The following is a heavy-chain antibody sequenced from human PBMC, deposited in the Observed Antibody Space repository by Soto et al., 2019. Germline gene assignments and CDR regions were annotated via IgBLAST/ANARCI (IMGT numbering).Heavy chain of an antibody. J-gene: IGHJ6*03. CDR2: IYPGDSDT. Sequence: PVESMKNSCRGSGYSITSYWIGWVRKMTGKGLELMGIIYPGDSDTRYSPSFQGQVTISADKSISTAYLQWSSLKASDTAMYYCARLNVILTGYYNNYYYYMDVWGKGTTVTVSS. D-gene: IGHD3-9*01. V-gene: IGHV5-51*01. CDR1: GYSITSYW. CDR3: ARLNVILTGYYNNYYYYMDV.